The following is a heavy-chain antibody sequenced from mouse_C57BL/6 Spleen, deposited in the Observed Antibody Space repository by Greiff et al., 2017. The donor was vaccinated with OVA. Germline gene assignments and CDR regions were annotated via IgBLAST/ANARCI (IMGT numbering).Heavy chain of an antibody. CDR1: GYTFTSYW. Sequence: QVQLQQPGAELVKPGASVKLSCKASGYTFTSYWMQWVKQRPGQGLEWIGEIDPSDSYTNYNQKFKGKATLTVDTSSRTAYMQLSSLTSEDSAVYYCARRVYYYGGWYFDVWGTGTTVTVSS. D-gene: IGHD1-1*01. CDR3: ARRVYYYGGWYFDV. CDR2: IDPSDSYT. V-gene: IGHV1-50*01. J-gene: IGHJ1*03.